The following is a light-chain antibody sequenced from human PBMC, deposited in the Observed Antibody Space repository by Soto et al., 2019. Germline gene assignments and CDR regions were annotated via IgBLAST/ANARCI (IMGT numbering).Light chain of an antibody. V-gene: IGLV2-14*01. CDR1: SNDIDNYNY. J-gene: IGLJ1*01. Sequence: QSVLTQPASVSGSPGQSITISCTGTSNDIDNYNYVSWYQQRPGKAPKLMIYDVSNRPSGVSNRFSGSKSGNTASLTISGLQAEDEADYYCSSYTSSSTLYVFGTGTKVTVL. CDR2: DVS. CDR3: SSYTSSSTLYV.